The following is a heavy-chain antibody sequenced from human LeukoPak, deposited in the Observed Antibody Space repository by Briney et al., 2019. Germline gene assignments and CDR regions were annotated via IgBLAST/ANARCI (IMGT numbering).Heavy chain of an antibody. V-gene: IGHV3-30-3*01. CDR3: ARDLSSSGFDP. CDR2: ISYDGSNK. D-gene: IGHD6-13*01. CDR1: GFTFSSYA. J-gene: IGHJ5*02. Sequence: GGSLRLSCAASGFTFSSYAMHWVRQAPGKGLEWVAVISYDGSNKYYADSVKGRFTISRGNSKNTLYLQMNSLRAEDTAVYYCARDLSSSGFDPWGQGTLVTVSS.